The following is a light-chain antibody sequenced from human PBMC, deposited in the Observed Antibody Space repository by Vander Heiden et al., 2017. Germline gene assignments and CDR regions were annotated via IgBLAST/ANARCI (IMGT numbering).Light chain of an antibody. CDR1: QSISSY. Sequence: DIQMTQSPSSLSASVGDRVTITCRASQSISSYLNWYQQKPGKAPKLLIYAASSFQSGVPSRFSGSGSGTDFTLTIIRLQPEDFATYYCQQSYSTPWTFGQGTKVEIK. CDR2: AAS. CDR3: QQSYSTPWT. V-gene: IGKV1-39*01. J-gene: IGKJ1*01.